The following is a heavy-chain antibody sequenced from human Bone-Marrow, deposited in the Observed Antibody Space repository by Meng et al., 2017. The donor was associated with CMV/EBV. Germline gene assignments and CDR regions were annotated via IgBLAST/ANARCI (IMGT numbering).Heavy chain of an antibody. CDR2: ISGSGGST. V-gene: IGHV3-23*01. D-gene: IGHD7-27*01. Sequence: GESLKISCAASGFTFSSYAMSWVRQAPGKGLEWVSAISGSGGSTYYADSVKGRFTISRDNSKNTLYLQMNSLRAEDTAVYHCAKGSGKLGIVGSLDYWGQGTLVTVSS. CDR3: AKGSGKLGIVGSLDY. CDR1: GFTFSSYA. J-gene: IGHJ4*02.